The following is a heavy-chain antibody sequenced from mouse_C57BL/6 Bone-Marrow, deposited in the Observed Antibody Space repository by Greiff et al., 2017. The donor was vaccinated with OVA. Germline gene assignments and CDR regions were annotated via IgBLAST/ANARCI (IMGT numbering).Heavy chain of an antibody. CDR1: GYTFTDYY. D-gene: IGHD3-1*01. V-gene: IGHV1-75*01. CDR2: IFPGSGST. J-gene: IGHJ3*01. CDR3: ARRGVARGFAY. Sequence: QVQLQQSGPELVKPGASVKISCKASGYTFTDYYINWVKQRPGQGLEWIGWIFPGSGSTNYNEKFKSKATLTVDTSSSTAYMQLSSLTSEDSAVYYCARRGVARGFAYWGQGTLVTVSA.